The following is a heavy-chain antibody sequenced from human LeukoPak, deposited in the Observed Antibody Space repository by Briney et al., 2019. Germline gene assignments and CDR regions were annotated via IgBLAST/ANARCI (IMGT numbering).Heavy chain of an antibody. Sequence: GGPLRLSCAASGFTFRSYWMTWVRQSPGKGLEWVANIKQDGSETYYADSVKGRFTISRDNAKRSLYLQMNSLRAEDTAVYYCAKGPDAFDIWGQGTMVTVSS. CDR2: IKQDGSET. CDR1: GFTFRSYW. CDR3: AKGPDAFDI. J-gene: IGHJ3*02. V-gene: IGHV3-7*03.